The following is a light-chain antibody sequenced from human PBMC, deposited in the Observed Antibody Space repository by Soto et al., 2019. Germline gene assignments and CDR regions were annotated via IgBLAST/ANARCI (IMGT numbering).Light chain of an antibody. CDR3: QQYNNWLRVT. Sequence: EIVMTQSPATLSVSPGERATLSFRASQSVSSNLAWYQQKPGQAPRLLIYGASTRATGIPARFSGSGSGTEFTLTIRSLQSEDFAVYYCQQYNNWLRVTFGQGTKVDIK. V-gene: IGKV3-15*01. CDR2: GAS. CDR1: QSVSSN. J-gene: IGKJ1*01.